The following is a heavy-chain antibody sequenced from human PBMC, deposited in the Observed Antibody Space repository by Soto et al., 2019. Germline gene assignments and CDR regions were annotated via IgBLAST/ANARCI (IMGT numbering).Heavy chain of an antibody. CDR3: AHAGDYDLLTFDH. J-gene: IGHJ4*02. CDR1: GFSLSTYHMG. Sequence: QITLKESGPTLVRPAQTLTLTCDFSGFSLSTYHMGVAWIRQPPGKALEWLALIYWDDDKRYSPSLKDRLAISKDTSSNHVVLTITHIDPGDSATYFCAHAGDYDLLTFDHWGPGTLVTVSS. V-gene: IGHV2-5*02. D-gene: IGHD4-17*01. CDR2: IYWDDDK.